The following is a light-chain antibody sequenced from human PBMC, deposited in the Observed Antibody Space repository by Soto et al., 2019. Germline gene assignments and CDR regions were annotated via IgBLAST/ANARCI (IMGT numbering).Light chain of an antibody. CDR3: QQSASCPIT. Sequence: DIQLTHSPSYVSASVGDRVTITFRASQGIKNWLAWYQQKPGKAPNLLIYTGSSLQSGVPSRFSGSGSGTDFTLTINSLQPEDFATYYCQQSASCPITFGQGTRLEI. V-gene: IGKV1-12*01. CDR2: TGS. J-gene: IGKJ5*01. CDR1: QGIKNW.